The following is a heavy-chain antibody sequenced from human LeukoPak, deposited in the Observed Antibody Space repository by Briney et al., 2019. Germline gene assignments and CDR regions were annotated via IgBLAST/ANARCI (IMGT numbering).Heavy chain of an antibody. J-gene: IGHJ6*03. Sequence: GGSLRLSCTASGFRFGGYSIHWVRQAPGKGLEWLSYISVSGTIHADSVMGRVAVSRDNAKNSLYLQMNSLRAEDTAVYYCARIRGSTLPISYMDVWGKGTTVTVSS. V-gene: IGHV3-48*04. CDR3: ARIRGSTLPISYMDV. CDR2: ISVSGTI. CDR1: GFRFGGYS. D-gene: IGHD6-13*01.